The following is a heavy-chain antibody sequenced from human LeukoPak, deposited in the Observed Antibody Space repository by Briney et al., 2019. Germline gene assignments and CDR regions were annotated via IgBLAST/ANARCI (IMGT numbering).Heavy chain of an antibody. CDR1: GFTFSSYG. D-gene: IGHD3-3*01. V-gene: IGHV3-30*02. J-gene: IGHJ5*02. CDR3: AKDLYDFWSGFNWFDP. Sequence: GGSLRLSCAASGFTFSSYGMHWVRQAPGKGLEWVAFIRYDGSNKYYADSVKGRFTISRDNSKNTLYLQMNSLRAEDAAVYYCAKDLYDFWSGFNWFDPWGQGTLVTVSS. CDR2: IRYDGSNK.